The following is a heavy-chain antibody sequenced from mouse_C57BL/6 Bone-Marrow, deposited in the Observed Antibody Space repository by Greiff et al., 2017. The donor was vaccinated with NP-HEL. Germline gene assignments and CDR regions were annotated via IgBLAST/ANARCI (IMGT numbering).Heavy chain of an antibody. V-gene: IGHV1-19*01. CDR1: GYTFTDYY. D-gene: IGHD1-1*01. Sequence: VQLQQSGPVLVKPGASVKMSCKASGYTFTDYYMNWVKQSHGKSLEWIGVINPYNGGTSYNQKFKGKATLTVDKSSSTAYMELNSLTSEDSAVYYCARGDDYGSTYWYFDVWGTGTTVTVSS. CDR3: ARGDDYGSTYWYFDV. CDR2: INPYNGGT. J-gene: IGHJ1*03.